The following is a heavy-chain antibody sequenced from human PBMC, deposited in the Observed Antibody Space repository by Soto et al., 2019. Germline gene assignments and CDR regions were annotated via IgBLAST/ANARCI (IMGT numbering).Heavy chain of an antibody. CDR2: IIPIFGTA. J-gene: IGHJ5*02. CDR3: ARFVAAAGTSHHWFDP. D-gene: IGHD6-13*01. Sequence: ASVKVSCKASGGTFSSYAISWVRQAPGQGLEWMGGIIPIFGTANYAQKFQGRVTITADESTSTAYMELSSLRSEDTAVYYCARFVAAAGTSHHWFDPWGQGTLVTVSS. V-gene: IGHV1-69*13. CDR1: GGTFSSYA.